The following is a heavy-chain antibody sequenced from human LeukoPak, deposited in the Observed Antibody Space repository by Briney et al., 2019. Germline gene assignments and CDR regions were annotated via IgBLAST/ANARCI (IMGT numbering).Heavy chain of an antibody. CDR1: GFTFSSYA. J-gene: IGHJ4*02. CDR3: ARGGRIAVHFAGEY. D-gene: IGHD6-19*01. CDR2: IDHHGVDK. Sequence: PGGSLRLSCAASGFTFSSYAMSWVRQAPGKGLEWVANIDHHGVDKYYVGSVEGRFTISRDNAENSLYLQMSSLRAEDTATYYCARGGRIAVHFAGEYWGQGILVAVSS. V-gene: IGHV3-7*01.